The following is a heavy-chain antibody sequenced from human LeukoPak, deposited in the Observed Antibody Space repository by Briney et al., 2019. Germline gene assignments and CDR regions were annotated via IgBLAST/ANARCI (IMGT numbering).Heavy chain of an antibody. CDR3: VRRYYDVSTRYRDFDY. Sequence: SGGSLRLSCVASGFTFSSYDMNWVRQTPGKGLEWVSYISSGGSYIHYADSVKGRFTISRDNPKNSLYLQMNSLRAEDTAVYYCVRRYYDVSTRYRDFDYWGQGTLVTVSS. J-gene: IGHJ4*02. D-gene: IGHD3-9*01. CDR2: ISSGGSYI. CDR1: GFTFSSYD. V-gene: IGHV3-48*03.